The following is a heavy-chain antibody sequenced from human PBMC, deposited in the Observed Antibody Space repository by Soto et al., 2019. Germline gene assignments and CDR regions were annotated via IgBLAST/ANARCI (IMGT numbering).Heavy chain of an antibody. J-gene: IGHJ4*02. V-gene: IGHV3-21*01. Sequence: GGSLRLSCAASGFTFSSYSMHWGRQAPWKGLGWVSSVSSSSRYMYYADSVDGRFTIYRDNAKNSLYLQMNSLRAEDTAVYYCASGAYYYDSSRYYYYWGQGT. CDR3: ASGAYYYDSSRYYYY. D-gene: IGHD3-22*01. CDR2: VSSSSRYM. CDR1: GFTFSSYS.